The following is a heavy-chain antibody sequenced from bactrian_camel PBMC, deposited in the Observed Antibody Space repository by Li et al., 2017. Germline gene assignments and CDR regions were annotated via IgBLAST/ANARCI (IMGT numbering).Heavy chain of an antibody. Sequence: HVQLVESGGGSVQAGETLRLSCTASGFTFGRTDMGWYRQAPGDECELVSRINRDFSTWYKDSVEGRFTISRDNAKNVVYMQMNSLKPEDTAMYYCAKGLCLYSDYDNSWGQGTQVPVSSGYDVIEPTSGYGGQGTQVTVSS. CDR1: GFTFGRTD. CDR2: INRDFST. J-gene: IGHJ4*01. D-gene: IGHD4*01. CDR3: AKGLCLYSDYDNSWGQGTQVPVSSGYDVIEPTSGY. V-gene: IGHV3S55*01.